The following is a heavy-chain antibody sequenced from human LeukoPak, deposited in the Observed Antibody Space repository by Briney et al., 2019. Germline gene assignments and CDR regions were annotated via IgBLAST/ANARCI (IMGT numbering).Heavy chain of an antibody. J-gene: IGHJ4*02. CDR3: ARVLRGTYYDILTGYSLSQQEYYFDY. Sequence: SETLSLTCAVSGGSITSSNWWSWVRQPPGKGLEWIGEIYYTGNTYYNPSLKSRVTISVDTSKNQSSLKLSSVTAADTAVYYCARVLRGTYYDILTGYSLSQQEYYFDYWGQGTLVTVSS. D-gene: IGHD3-9*01. V-gene: IGHV4-4*02. CDR2: IYYTGNT. CDR1: GGSITSSNW.